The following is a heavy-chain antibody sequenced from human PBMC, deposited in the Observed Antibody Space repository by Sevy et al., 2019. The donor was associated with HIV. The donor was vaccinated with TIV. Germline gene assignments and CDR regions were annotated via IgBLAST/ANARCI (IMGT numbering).Heavy chain of an antibody. CDR3: AKDAAYFDFRSGYFVENWFDP. Sequence: GGSLRLSCAASGFTFSSFAMSWVRQAPGKGLEWVAVISASGGSTDYGDSVKGRFTISRDNSKNTLYLQLNSLRAEDTANYYWAKDAAYFDFRSGYFVENWFDPWGQGTLVTVSS. CDR2: ISASGGST. D-gene: IGHD3-3*01. V-gene: IGHV3-23*01. J-gene: IGHJ5*02. CDR1: GFTFSSFA.